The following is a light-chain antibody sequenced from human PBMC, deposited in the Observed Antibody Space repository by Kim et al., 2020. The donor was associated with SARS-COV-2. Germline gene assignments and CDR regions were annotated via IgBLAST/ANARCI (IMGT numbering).Light chain of an antibody. CDR3: CSRDSTAKDYV. J-gene: IGLJ1*01. CDR1: SRRQSY. Sequence: ALEHTGRITCQGVSRRQSYASWYQQKPGQAPMLVMSDENNRPSGIPDRLSGPSSGSTASLTITGAQAEDEADYYCCSRDSTAKDYVFGTGTKVTVL. V-gene: IGLV3-19*01. CDR2: DEN.